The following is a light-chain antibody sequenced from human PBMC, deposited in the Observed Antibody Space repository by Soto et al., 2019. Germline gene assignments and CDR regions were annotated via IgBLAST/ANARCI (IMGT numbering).Light chain of an antibody. J-gene: IGKJ1*01. Sequence: EVVLTQSPGTLSLSPGERSTLSCRSSHSVGSSYLAWYQQKPGQAPRVLIYGTASRATGIPDRFSGSGSGTDFTLTISRLEPEDFAAYYCQQYTTSSWTFGQGTKVDI. V-gene: IGKV3-20*01. CDR3: QQYTTSSWT. CDR1: HSVGSSY. CDR2: GTA.